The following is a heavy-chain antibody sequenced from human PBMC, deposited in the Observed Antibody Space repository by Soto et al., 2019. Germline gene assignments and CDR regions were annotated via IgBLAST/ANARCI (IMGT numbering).Heavy chain of an antibody. J-gene: IGHJ5*02. CDR1: GGSISSSSYY. D-gene: IGHD2-2*01. CDR2: IYYSGST. Sequence: PSETLSLTCTVSGGSISSSSYYWGWIRQPPGKGLEGIGSIYYSGSTYYNPSLKSRGTISVGTSKNQFSLKMSSVTAADTAVYYCARRGIVVVPAAQRHNWFDPWGQGALVPVSS. V-gene: IGHV4-39*01. CDR3: ARRGIVVVPAAQRHNWFDP.